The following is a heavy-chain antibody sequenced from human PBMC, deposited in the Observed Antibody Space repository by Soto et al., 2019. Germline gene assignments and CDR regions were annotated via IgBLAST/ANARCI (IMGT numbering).Heavy chain of an antibody. Sequence: SGPTLFNPTHTLTLTCTFSVVSLRTSLVGGVGIRHPPGKALEFLALIYWDDDKRYSPSLKRRLTITKDTSKNQVGLTMTNMDPVDTDKYYCALLNLAGNNSPAWFAPWGKGTLV. J-gene: IGHJ5*02. V-gene: IGHV2-5*02. CDR3: ALLNLAGNNSPAWFAP. CDR2: IYWDDDK. CDR1: VVSLRTSLVG. D-gene: IGHD3-3*02.